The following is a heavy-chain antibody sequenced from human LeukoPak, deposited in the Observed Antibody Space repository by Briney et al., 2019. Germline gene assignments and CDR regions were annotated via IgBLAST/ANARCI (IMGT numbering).Heavy chain of an antibody. CDR3: ARELEGATIGYYYYGTDV. J-gene: IGHJ6*02. Sequence: GASVKVSCKASGYTFTGYYMHWVRQAPGQGLEWMGWINPNSGGTNYAQKFQGRVTMTRDTSISTAYMELSRLRSDDTAVYYCARELEGATIGYYYYGTDVWGQGTTVTVSS. CDR1: GYTFTGYY. D-gene: IGHD1-26*01. V-gene: IGHV1-2*02. CDR2: INPNSGGT.